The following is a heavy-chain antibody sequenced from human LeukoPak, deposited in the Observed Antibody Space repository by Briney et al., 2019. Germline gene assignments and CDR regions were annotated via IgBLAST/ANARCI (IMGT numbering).Heavy chain of an antibody. D-gene: IGHD3-10*01. V-gene: IGHV5-51*01. CDR3: ARQSRDGSKTRGYFFDH. Sequence: GESLKISCQVSGXIFTHYWIGWVRQMPGKGLESMGIIYPADSDTTYSLSFQGQVTISADKSIDTVYLQWSSLKASDTAMYYCARQSRDGSKTRGYFFDHWGQGTLVTVSS. CDR1: GXIFTHYW. J-gene: IGHJ5*02. CDR2: IYPADSDT.